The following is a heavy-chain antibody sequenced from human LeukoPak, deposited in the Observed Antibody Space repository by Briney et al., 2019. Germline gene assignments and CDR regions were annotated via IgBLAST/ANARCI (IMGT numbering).Heavy chain of an antibody. CDR3: AREKSYSTGLDY. D-gene: IGHD1-1*01. J-gene: IGHJ4*02. CDR2: IYYSGST. Sequence: SETLSLTCTVSGGSISSSSYYWGWIRQPPGKGLEWIGSIYYSGSTYYNPSLKSRVTISVDTSKNQFSLKLSSVTAADTAVYYCAREKSYSTGLDYWGQGTLVTVSS. V-gene: IGHV4-39*07. CDR1: GGSISSSSYY.